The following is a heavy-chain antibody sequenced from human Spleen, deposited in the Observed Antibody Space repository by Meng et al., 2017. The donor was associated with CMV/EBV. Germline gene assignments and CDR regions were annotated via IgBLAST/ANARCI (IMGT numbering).Heavy chain of an antibody. CDR3: AKTDLLGGKVAGLDY. D-gene: IGHD6-19*01. CDR2: ISSNSNYI. Sequence: GESLKISCEASGFNFNSYSINWVRQAPGKVLEWVSSISSNSNYIFYADSVKGRFTISRDNAKNSLFLQMNSLRAEDTALYYCAKTDLLGGKVAGLDYWGQGTLVTVSS. CDR1: GFNFNSYS. J-gene: IGHJ4*02. V-gene: IGHV3-21*01.